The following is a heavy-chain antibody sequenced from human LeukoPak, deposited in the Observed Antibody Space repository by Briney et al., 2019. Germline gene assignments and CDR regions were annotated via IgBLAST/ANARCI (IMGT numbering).Heavy chain of an antibody. D-gene: IGHD3-22*01. V-gene: IGHV3-66*01. CDR2: IYSGGST. Sequence: GGSLRLSCAASGFTVSSNYMSWVRQAPGKGLEWVSVIYSGGSTYYADSVKGRFTISRDNSENTLYLQMNSLRAEDTAVYYCARDIPTDYYDSSGYYRSWYFDYWGQGTLVTVSS. J-gene: IGHJ4*02. CDR3: ARDIPTDYYDSSGYYRSWYFDY. CDR1: GFTVSSNY.